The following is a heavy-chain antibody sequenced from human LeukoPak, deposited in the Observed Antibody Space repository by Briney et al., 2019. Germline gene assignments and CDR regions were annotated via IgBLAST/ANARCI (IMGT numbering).Heavy chain of an antibody. CDR3: AREGPESYYYYGMDV. CDR2: IYSGGST. Sequence: GGSLRLSCAASGFTVSSNYMSWVRKAPGKGLEWVSVIYSGGSTYYADSVKGRFTISRDNSKNTLYLQMNSLRAEDTAVYYCAREGPESYYYYGMDVWGQGTTVTVSS. J-gene: IGHJ6*02. D-gene: IGHD1-14*01. V-gene: IGHV3-66*01. CDR1: GFTVSSNY.